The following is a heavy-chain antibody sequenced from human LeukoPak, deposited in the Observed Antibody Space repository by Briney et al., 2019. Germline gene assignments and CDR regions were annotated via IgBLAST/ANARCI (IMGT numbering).Heavy chain of an antibody. Sequence: PSETLPLTCAVSGGSISSGGYSWSWIRQPPGKGLEWIGYIYHSGSTYYNPSLKSRVTISVDRSKNQFSLKLSSVTAADTAVYYCARGTQRWLQLERLYYFDYWGQGTLVTVSS. CDR2: IYHSGST. CDR1: GGSISSGGYS. CDR3: ARGTQRWLQLERLYYFDY. D-gene: IGHD5-24*01. J-gene: IGHJ4*02. V-gene: IGHV4-30-2*01.